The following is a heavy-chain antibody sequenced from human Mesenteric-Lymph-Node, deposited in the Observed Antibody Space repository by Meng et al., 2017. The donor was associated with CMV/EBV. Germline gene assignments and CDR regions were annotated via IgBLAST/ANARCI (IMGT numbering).Heavy chain of an antibody. Sequence: ASVKVSCKTSGYTFSSFAIGWVRHAPGQGLEWMGWISTYSRNTNTAQNLQGRVTMTTDTSTSTAYMELRSLRSDDTAVYYCARDCGGTSCPYYYYGMDVWGQGTTVTVSS. D-gene: IGHD2-2*01. CDR1: GYTFSSFA. CDR2: ISTYSRNT. J-gene: IGHJ6*02. CDR3: ARDCGGTSCPYYYYGMDV. V-gene: IGHV1-18*01.